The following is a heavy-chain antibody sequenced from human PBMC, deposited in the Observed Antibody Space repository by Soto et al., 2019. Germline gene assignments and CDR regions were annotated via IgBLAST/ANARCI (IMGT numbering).Heavy chain of an antibody. J-gene: IGHJ1*01. CDR3: AKDKANHCGGDCYPPGYFQQ. CDR1: GFTFSSYA. CDR2: ISGSGGST. D-gene: IGHD2-21*01. Sequence: GGSLRLSCAASGFTFSSYAMSWVRQAPGKGLEWVSAISGSGGSTYYADSVKGRFTISRDNSKNTLYLQMNSLRAEDTAVYYCAKDKANHCGGDCYPPGYFQQWGQGTLVTVSS. V-gene: IGHV3-23*01.